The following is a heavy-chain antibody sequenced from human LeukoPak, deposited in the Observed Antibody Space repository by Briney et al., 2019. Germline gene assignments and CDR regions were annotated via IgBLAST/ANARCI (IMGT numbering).Heavy chain of an antibody. CDR1: GFTFSSYA. Sequence: GSLRLSCEASGFTFSSYAMSWVRQAPGKGLVWVSRINSDGSSTSYADSVKGRFTISRDNAKNTLYLQMNSLRAEDTAVYYCARDPSAVVRGVVIDYWGQGTLVTVSS. CDR2: INSDGSST. V-gene: IGHV3-74*01. CDR3: ARDPSAVVRGVVIDY. D-gene: IGHD3-10*01. J-gene: IGHJ4*02.